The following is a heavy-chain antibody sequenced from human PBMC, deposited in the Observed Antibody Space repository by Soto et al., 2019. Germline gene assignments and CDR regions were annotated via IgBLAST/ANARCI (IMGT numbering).Heavy chain of an antibody. D-gene: IGHD3-10*01. CDR1: GFAFSKYG. CDR2: IWYDGSIK. Sequence: PGGSLRRSCAASGFAFSKYGMYWVRQAPGKGLEWVAVIWYDGSIKYYADSVKGRLTISRDNSKNTLYLQMSSLRVEDTGVYYCARDMGFSDYWGQGTQVTVSS. J-gene: IGHJ4*02. CDR3: ARDMGFSDY. V-gene: IGHV3-33*07.